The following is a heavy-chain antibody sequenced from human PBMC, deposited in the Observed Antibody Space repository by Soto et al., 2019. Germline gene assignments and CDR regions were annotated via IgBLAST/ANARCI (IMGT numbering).Heavy chain of an antibody. D-gene: IGHD6-6*01. Sequence: PGGSLRLSCAASGFTFSKHYMTWIRQAPGKGLEGVAVISYDGSNKYYADSVKGRFTISRDNSKNTLYLQMNSLRAEDTAVYYCAKERRIAARPGSFDPWGQGTLVTVSS. CDR2: ISYDGSNK. CDR3: AKERRIAARPGSFDP. CDR1: GFTFSKHY. J-gene: IGHJ5*02. V-gene: IGHV3-30*18.